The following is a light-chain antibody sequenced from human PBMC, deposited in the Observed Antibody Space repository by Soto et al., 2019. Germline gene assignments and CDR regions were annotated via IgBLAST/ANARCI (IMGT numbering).Light chain of an antibody. CDR2: DDN. CDR1: SSNIGGNS. CDR3: QSYDTSLRKV. V-gene: IGLV1-51*01. Sequence: QSVLTQPPSVSAAPGQKVTISCSGSSSNIGGNSVSWYQQLPGTAPKLLIYDDNKRPSGIPDRFSGSKSGTSATLGITGFQAEDEADYYCQSYDTSLRKVFGTGTKVTVL. J-gene: IGLJ1*01.